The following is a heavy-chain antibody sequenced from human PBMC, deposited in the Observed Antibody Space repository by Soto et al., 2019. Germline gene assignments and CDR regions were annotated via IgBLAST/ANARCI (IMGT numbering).Heavy chain of an antibody. V-gene: IGHV4-59*01. J-gene: IGHJ4*02. CDR1: GGSIRSYY. CDR3: TRGQLCYSYERRHY. Sequence: QVQLPESGTGLVKPSQTLSLTCTVSGGSIRSYYWSWIRQPPGKGLAGIWYIYYSGSTNYNPSLKTRVTISVVTSKHPFPLKLGTVTSADSVTYYCTRGQLCYSYERRHYWGEGILVTFSS. D-gene: IGHD5-18*01. CDR2: IYYSGST.